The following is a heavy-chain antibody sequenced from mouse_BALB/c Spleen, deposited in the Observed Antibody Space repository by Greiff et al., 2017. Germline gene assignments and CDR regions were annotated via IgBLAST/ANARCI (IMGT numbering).Heavy chain of an antibody. CDR1: GFNIKDTY. Sequence: EVKLVESGAELVKPGASVKLSCTASGFNIKDTYMHWVKQGPEQGLEWIGRIDPANGNTKYDPKFQGKATITADTSSNTAYLQLSSLTSEDTAVYYCARGVYYGSSWAMDYWGQGTSVTVSS. CDR2: IDPANGNT. D-gene: IGHD1-1*01. CDR3: ARGVYYGSSWAMDY. V-gene: IGHV14-3*02. J-gene: IGHJ4*01.